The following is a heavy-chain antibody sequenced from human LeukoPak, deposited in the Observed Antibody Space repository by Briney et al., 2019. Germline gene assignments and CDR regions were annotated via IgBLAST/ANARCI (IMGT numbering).Heavy chain of an antibody. CDR1: GYTFTGYY. CDR2: INPNSGGT. V-gene: IGHV1-2*02. J-gene: IGHJ4*02. D-gene: IGHD3-9*01. CDR3: ARQSYDILTGYPLDY. Sequence: ASVKVSCKASGYTFTGYYMHWVRQAPGQGLEWMGWINPNSGGTNYAQKFQGRVTMTRDTSISTAYMELSRLRSDATAVYYCARQSYDILTGYPLDYWGQGTLVTVSS.